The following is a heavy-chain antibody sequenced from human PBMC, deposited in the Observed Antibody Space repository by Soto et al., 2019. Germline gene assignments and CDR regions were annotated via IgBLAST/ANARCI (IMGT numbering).Heavy chain of an antibody. CDR1: GFTFSNAW. D-gene: IGHD2-2*01. Sequence: GGSLRLSCAASGFTFSNAWMNWVRQAPGKGLEWVGRIKSKTDGGTTDYAAPVKGRFTISRDESKNTLYLQMNSLKTEDTAVYYCTTDRDIVVVPAAAAEADFDPWGQGTLVTVSS. J-gene: IGHJ5*02. CDR2: IKSKTDGGTT. CDR3: TTDRDIVVVPAAAAEADFDP. V-gene: IGHV3-15*07.